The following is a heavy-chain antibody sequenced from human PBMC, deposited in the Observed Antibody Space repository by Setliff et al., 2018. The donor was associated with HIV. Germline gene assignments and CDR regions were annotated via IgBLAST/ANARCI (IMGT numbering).Heavy chain of an antibody. CDR1: GFTFSDYS. CDR2: INNISSTI. CDR3: AADVRWPKDAFAF. D-gene: IGHD3-10*02. J-gene: IGHJ3*01. Sequence: PGGSLRLSCVASGFTFSDYSMNWVRQAPGKGLEWVSYINNISSTISYAGSVKGRFTISRDNAKSSLYLQMNSLRADDTAVYYCAADVRWPKDAFAFWGQGTMVTVSS. V-gene: IGHV3-48*01.